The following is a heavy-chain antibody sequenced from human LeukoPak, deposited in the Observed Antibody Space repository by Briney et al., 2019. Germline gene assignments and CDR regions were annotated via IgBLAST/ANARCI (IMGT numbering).Heavy chain of an antibody. J-gene: IGHJ3*02. CDR2: INPNSGGT. Sequence: ASVKVSCKASGYTFTGYYMHWVRQAPGQGLEWMGRINPNSGGTNYAQKFQGRVTMTRDTSISTAYMELSRLRSDDTAVYYCAGGKDIVVVPAAPPDAFDIWGQGTMVTVSS. D-gene: IGHD2-2*01. CDR1: GYTFTGYY. CDR3: AGGKDIVVVPAAPPDAFDI. V-gene: IGHV1-2*06.